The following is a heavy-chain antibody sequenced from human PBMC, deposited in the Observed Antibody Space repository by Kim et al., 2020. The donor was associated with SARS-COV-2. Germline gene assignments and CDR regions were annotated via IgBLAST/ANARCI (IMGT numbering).Heavy chain of an antibody. Sequence: GESLKISCKGSGYSFTSYWISWVRQMPGKGLEWMGRIDSSDSYTNYSPSFQGHVTISADKSISTAYLQWSSLKASDTAMYYCASYGSGSYYNVNFDYWGQGTLVTVSS. CDR3: ASYGSGSYYNVNFDY. CDR1: GYSFTSYW. D-gene: IGHD3-10*01. V-gene: IGHV5-10-1*01. J-gene: IGHJ4*02. CDR2: IDSSDSYT.